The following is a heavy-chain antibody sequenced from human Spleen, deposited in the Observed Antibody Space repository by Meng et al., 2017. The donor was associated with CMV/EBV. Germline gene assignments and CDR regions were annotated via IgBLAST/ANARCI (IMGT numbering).Heavy chain of an antibody. Sequence: GESLKISCAASGFTFSSYAMHWVRQAPGKGLEWVAVISYDGSNTYYADSVKGRFTISRDTSKNTLYLQMSTLRTEDTAVYYCARDLGSNCYGSGSPDYWGQGTLVTVSS. CDR1: GFTFSSYA. V-gene: IGHV3-30*15. CDR3: ARDLGSNCYGSGSPDY. CDR2: ISYDGSNT. J-gene: IGHJ4*02. D-gene: IGHD3-10*01.